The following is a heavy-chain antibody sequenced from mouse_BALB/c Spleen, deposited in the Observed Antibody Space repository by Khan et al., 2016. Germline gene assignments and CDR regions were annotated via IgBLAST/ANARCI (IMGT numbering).Heavy chain of an antibody. CDR2: INTYTREP. Sequence: QVQLVQSGPELKKPGETVKISCKASGYTFPNYGMNWVKQAPGKGLKWMGWINTYTREPTYADDFKGRFAISLETSANTAYLQINNLKNEDTATXFCARNGNSSLPLDYCRKVNSATVSS. V-gene: IGHV9-3-1*01. J-gene: IGHJ4*01. CDR3: ARNGNSSLPLDY. CDR1: GYTFPNYG. D-gene: IGHD2-1*01.